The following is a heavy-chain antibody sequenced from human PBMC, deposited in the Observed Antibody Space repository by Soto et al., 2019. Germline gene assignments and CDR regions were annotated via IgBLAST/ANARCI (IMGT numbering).Heavy chain of an antibody. CDR1: RGSISNYY. J-gene: IGHJ5*02. V-gene: IGHV4-59*01. CDR3: ARVLYYDSSGYYP. D-gene: IGHD3-22*01. CDR2: VYYSGST. Sequence: SETLSLTCTVSRGSISNYYWSWIRQPPGKGPEWIGYVYYSGSTNYNPSLKSRVTISVDTSKNQFSLKLSSVTAADTAVYYCARVLYYDSSGYYPWGQGTLVTVSS.